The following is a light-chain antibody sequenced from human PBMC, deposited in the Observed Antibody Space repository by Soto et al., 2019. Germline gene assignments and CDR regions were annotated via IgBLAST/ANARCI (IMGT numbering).Light chain of an antibody. CDR1: QSVNNF. V-gene: IGKV3-11*01. J-gene: IGKJ1*01. CDR3: QQRRNWPPT. CDR2: EAS. Sequence: EIVLTQSPATLSLSPGERATLSCRASQSVNNFLAWYQQRPGQAPRLLMYEASNRATGVPARFSGSGSGTDFTHTISSLEPEDFAIYYCQQRRNWPPTFGQGTKVEIK.